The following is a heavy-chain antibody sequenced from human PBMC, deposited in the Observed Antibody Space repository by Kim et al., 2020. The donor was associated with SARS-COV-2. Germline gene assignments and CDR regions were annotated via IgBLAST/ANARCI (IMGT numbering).Heavy chain of an antibody. V-gene: IGHV3-23*01. J-gene: IGHJ4*02. D-gene: IGHD6-19*01. CDR3: AKDSSSGWLFDY. Sequence: GGSLRLSCAASGFTFSSYAMSWVRRAPGKGLEWVSAISGSGGSTYYADSVKGRFTISRDNSKNTLYLQMNSLRAEDTAVYYCAKDSSSGWLFDYWGQGTLVTASS. CDR1: GFTFSSYA. CDR2: ISGSGGST.